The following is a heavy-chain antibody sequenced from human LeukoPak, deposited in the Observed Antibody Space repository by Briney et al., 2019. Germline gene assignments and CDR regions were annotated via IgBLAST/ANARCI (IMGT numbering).Heavy chain of an antibody. J-gene: IGHJ3*02. CDR2: IYYSGTT. CDR1: GVSITTYY. CDR3: ARHFFDSSVYPPGI. V-gene: IGHV4-59*08. Sequence: SETLSLTCTVSGVSITTYYWSWIRQPPGKGLERIGYIYYSGTTYYNPSLKSRVTISVDTSKNQFSLKLSSVTAADTAVYYCARHFFDSSVYPPGIWGQGTMVTVSS. D-gene: IGHD3-22*01.